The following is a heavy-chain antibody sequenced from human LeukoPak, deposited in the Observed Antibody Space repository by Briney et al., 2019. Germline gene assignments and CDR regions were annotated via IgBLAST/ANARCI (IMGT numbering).Heavy chain of an antibody. CDR1: GYTFTSYA. J-gene: IGHJ3*02. Sequence: ASVKVSCKASGYTFTSYAISWVRQAPGQGLEWMGRIIPILGIANYAQKFQGRVTITADKSTSTAYMELSSLRSEDTAVYYCARKYYYDSSGRPDDAFDIWGQGTMVTVSS. CDR2: IIPILGIA. V-gene: IGHV1-69*04. CDR3: ARKYYYDSSGRPDDAFDI. D-gene: IGHD3-22*01.